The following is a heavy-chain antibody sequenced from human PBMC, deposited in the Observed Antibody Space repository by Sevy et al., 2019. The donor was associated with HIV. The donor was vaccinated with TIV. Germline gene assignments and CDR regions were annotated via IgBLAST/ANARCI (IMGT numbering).Heavy chain of an antibody. D-gene: IGHD2-2*02. V-gene: IGHV1-18*04. CDR2: ISAYNGNT. Sequence: ASVKVSCKASGYTFTSYGISWVRQAPGQGLEWMGWISAYNGNTNYAQKLQGRVTMTTDTSTSTAYVELRSLRSDDTAGYYCARDSLGYCSSTSCYTAERLNWFDPWGQGTLVTVSP. CDR3: ARDSLGYCSSTSCYTAERLNWFDP. CDR1: GYTFTSYG. J-gene: IGHJ5*02.